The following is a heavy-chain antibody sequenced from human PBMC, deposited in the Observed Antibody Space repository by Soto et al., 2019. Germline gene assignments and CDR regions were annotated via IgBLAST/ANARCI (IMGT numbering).Heavy chain of an antibody. V-gene: IGHV4-4*02. CDR3: ASLPATSDFDY. Sequence: QVQLQESGPGLVKPSGTLSLTCAVSGGSISSSNWWSWVRQPPGKGLEWIGEIYHSGSTNYNPSLTRRRTISVDKSKNQFSLKLSSVTAADTAVYYCASLPATSDFDYWGQGTLVTVSS. CDR1: GGSISSSNW. CDR2: IYHSGST. J-gene: IGHJ4*02. D-gene: IGHD2-2*01.